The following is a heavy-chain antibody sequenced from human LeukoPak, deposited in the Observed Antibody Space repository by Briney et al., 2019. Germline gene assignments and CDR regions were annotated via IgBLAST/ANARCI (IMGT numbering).Heavy chain of an antibody. D-gene: IGHD1-14*01. J-gene: IGHJ4*02. CDR3: AKDELRYPLDY. CDR2: MSGSGGSA. Sequence: PGGSLRLSCAASGFTFSNYAMGWVRQAPGKGLEWVSAMSGSGGSAYYADSVKGRFSISRDNSKNTLYLQMSSLRVEDTAVYYCAKDELRYPLDYWGQGSLVTVSS. CDR1: GFTFSNYA. V-gene: IGHV3-23*01.